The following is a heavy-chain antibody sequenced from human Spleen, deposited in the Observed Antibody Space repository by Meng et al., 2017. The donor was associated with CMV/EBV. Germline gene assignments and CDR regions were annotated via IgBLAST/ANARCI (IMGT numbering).Heavy chain of an antibody. CDR1: GYTFTSYA. CDR2: ISAYNGNT. D-gene: IGHD6-13*01. Sequence: VQLVQSGPEVKKLGPSVKVSCKASGYTFTSYAISWVRQAPGQGLEWMGWISAYNGNTLYAQTVQGRVTMTTDTSTSRAYMELRSLRSDDTAVYYCARDQQLIPAEYFQHWGPGTLVTVSS. J-gene: IGHJ1*01. V-gene: IGHV1-18*01. CDR3: ARDQQLIPAEYFQH.